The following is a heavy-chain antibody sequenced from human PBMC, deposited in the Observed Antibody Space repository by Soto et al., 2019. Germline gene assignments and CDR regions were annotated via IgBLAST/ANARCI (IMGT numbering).Heavy chain of an antibody. CDR2: INAGNGNT. J-gene: IGHJ4*02. Sequence: QVQLVQSGAEEKKPGASVKVSCKASGYTFTSYAMHWVRQAPGQRLEWMGWINAGNGNTKYSHKFQGRVTITRDTSASTAYMELSSLRSEDTAVYYCARGGEPIDYWGQGTLVTVSS. D-gene: IGHD2-21*01. V-gene: IGHV1-3*05. CDR1: GYTFTSYA. CDR3: ARGGEPIDY.